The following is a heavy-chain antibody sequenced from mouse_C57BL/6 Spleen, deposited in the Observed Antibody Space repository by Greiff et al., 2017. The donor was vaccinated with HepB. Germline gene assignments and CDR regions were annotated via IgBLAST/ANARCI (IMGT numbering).Heavy chain of an antibody. CDR1: GFTFSDYG. CDR2: ISSGSSTI. V-gene: IGHV5-17*01. Sequence: EVMLVESGGGLVKPGGSLKLSCAASGFTFSDYGMHWVRQAPEKGLEWVAYISSGSSTIYYADTVKGRFTISRDNAKNTLYLQMTSLRSEDTAVYYCASRWDVWYFDVWGTGTTVTVSS. CDR3: ASRWDVWYFDV. D-gene: IGHD4-1*01. J-gene: IGHJ1*03.